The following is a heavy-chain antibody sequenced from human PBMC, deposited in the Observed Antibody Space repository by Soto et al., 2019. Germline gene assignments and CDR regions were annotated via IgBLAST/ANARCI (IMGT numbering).Heavy chain of an antibody. CDR2: IYYSGST. Sequence: SETLSLTCTVSGGSISSDDYYWSWIRQPPGKGLEWIGYIYYSGSTYYNPSLKSRVSISLDTSKNQFSLKLSSATVADTAVYYCARGTRDYFDYWGQGTLVTVSS. V-gene: IGHV4-30-4*01. CDR1: GGSISSDDYY. J-gene: IGHJ4*02. CDR3: ARGTRDYFDY.